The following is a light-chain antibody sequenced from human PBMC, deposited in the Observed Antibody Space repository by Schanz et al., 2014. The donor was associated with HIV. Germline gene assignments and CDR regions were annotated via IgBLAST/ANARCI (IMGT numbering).Light chain of an antibody. J-gene: IGLJ1*01. CDR1: SSNIEADYD. V-gene: IGLV1-40*01. Sequence: QSVLTQPPSVSGAPGQRVTISCTGSSSNIEADYDIHWYQHLPGAAPKLLIHGNTNRPSGVPDRISGSRSATSASLAITGLQAEDEADYYCAAWDDSLNGYVFGTGTKLTVL. CDR2: GNT. CDR3: AAWDDSLNGYV.